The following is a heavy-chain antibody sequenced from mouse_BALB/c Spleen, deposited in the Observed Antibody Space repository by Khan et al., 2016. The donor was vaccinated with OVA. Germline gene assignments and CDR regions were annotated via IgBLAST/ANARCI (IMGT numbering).Heavy chain of an antibody. J-gene: IGHJ3*01. CDR2: ISDLAYTI. CDR1: GFTFSDYG. Sequence: VQLKESGGGLVQPGGSRKLSCAASGFTFSDYGMAWVRQAPGKGPEWVAFISDLAYTIYYGDAVTGRFTISRETAKNALYLEMSSLRLEDTAVYYCARGGGTAPFAYWGLGTLVTVSA. CDR3: ARGGGTAPFAY. V-gene: IGHV5-15*02. D-gene: IGHD1-2*01.